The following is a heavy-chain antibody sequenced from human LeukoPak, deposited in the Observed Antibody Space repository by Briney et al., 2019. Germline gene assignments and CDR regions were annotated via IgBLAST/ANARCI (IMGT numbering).Heavy chain of an antibody. J-gene: IGHJ5*02. V-gene: IGHV4-4*02. D-gene: IGHD3-22*01. CDR2: IYHSGST. Sequence: SETLSLTCAVSGGSISSSNWWSWVRQPPGKGLEWIGEIYHSGSTNYNPSLKSRVTISVDKSKNQFSLKLSSVTAADTAVYYCASRTGFYDSSGYLRDWFDPWGQGTLVTVSS. CDR1: GGSISSSNW. CDR3: ASRTGFYDSSGYLRDWFDP.